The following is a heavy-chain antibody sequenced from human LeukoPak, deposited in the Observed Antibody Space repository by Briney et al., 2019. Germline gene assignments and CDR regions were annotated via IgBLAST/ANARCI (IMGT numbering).Heavy chain of an antibody. CDR3: ARDRRDSSSWYYFDY. V-gene: IGHV4-59*01. CDR1: GGSISSYD. Sequence: SETLSLTCTVSGGSISSYDWSWIRQPPGKGLEWIGYIYYSGSTNYNPSLKSRVTISVDTSKNQFSLKLSSVTAADTAVYYCARDRRDSSSWYYFDYWGQGTLVTVSS. D-gene: IGHD6-13*01. J-gene: IGHJ4*02. CDR2: IYYSGST.